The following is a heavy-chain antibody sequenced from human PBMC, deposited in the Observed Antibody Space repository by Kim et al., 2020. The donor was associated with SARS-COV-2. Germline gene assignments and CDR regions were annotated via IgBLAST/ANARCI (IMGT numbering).Heavy chain of an antibody. CDR2: IYTGGTT. V-gene: IGHV3-66*02. D-gene: IGHD2-21*02. CDR3: AREVTPGAFDI. Sequence: GGSLRLSCAASGITVSSNYMSWVRQAPGKRLEWVSIIYTGGTTYYTDSVKGRFTISRDNSKNSLYLQMNSLRAEDTAVYYCAREVTPGAFDIWGQGTMVTVSS. J-gene: IGHJ3*02. CDR1: GITVSSNY.